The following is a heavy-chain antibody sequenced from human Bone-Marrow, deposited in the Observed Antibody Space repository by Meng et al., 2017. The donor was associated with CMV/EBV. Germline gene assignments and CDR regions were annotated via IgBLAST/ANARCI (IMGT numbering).Heavy chain of an antibody. Sequence: LRPSCAASGFTFDDYAMRWVRQAPGKGLEWVSGISWNSGSIDYADSVKGRFTISRDNAKNSLYLQMNSLRAEDTAVYYCATSITIFGVPSWGQGTLVTVSS. CDR3: ATSITIFGVPS. CDR2: ISWNSGSI. J-gene: IGHJ5*02. CDR1: GFTFDDYA. D-gene: IGHD3-3*01. V-gene: IGHV3-9*01.